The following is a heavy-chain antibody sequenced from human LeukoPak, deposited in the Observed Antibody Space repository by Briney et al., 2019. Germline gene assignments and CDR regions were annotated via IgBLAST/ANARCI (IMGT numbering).Heavy chain of an antibody. CDR2: ISYDGSNK. J-gene: IGHJ4*02. Sequence: GGSLRLSCAASGFTFSSYAMHWVRQAPGKGLEWVAVISYDGSNKYYADSVKGRFTISRDNSKNTLYLQMNSLGAEDTAVYYCARDKDTYFDYWGQGTLVTVSS. CDR3: ARDKDTYFDY. V-gene: IGHV3-30-3*01. CDR1: GFTFSSYA.